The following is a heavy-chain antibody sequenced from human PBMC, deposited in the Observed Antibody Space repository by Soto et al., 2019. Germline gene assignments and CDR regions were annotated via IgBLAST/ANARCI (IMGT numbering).Heavy chain of an antibody. CDR1: GFTFSSYG. D-gene: IGHD3-10*01. V-gene: IGHV3-30*18. J-gene: IGHJ4*02. CDR3: AKVWGSGSPFYFDY. Sequence: GGSLRLSCAASGFTFSSYGMHWVRQAPGKGLEWVAVISYDGSNKYYADSVKGRFTISRDNSKNTLYLQMNSLRAEDTAVYYCAKVWGSGSPFYFDYWGQGTLVTVSS. CDR2: ISYDGSNK.